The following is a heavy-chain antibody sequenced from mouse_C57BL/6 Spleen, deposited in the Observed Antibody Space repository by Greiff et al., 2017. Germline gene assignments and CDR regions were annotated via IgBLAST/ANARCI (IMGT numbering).Heavy chain of an antibody. CDR1: GFNIKNTY. CDR3: DYYYYGSRSYWYFDV. V-gene: IGHV14-3*01. J-gene: IGHJ1*03. D-gene: IGHD1-1*01. CDR2: IDPANGNT. Sequence: EVQLQQSVAELVRPGASVKLSCTASGFNIKNTYMHWVKQRPEQGLEWIGRIDPANGNTKYAPKFQGKATITADTSANPAYLQLSSLTSEDTAIYYWDYYYYGSRSYWYFDVWGTGTTVTVSS.